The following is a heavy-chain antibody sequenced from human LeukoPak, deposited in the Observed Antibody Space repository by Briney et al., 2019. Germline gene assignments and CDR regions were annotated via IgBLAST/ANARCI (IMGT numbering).Heavy chain of an antibody. CDR3: AKAIAAPVWYFDL. D-gene: IGHD6-13*01. CDR1: RFTFGSYA. V-gene: IGHV3-23*01. Sequence: GGSLRLSCAASRFTFGSYAMSWVRQAPGKGLEWVSTISGRGDSTYYADSVKGRFTISRDNSRNTLYLQMNTLRAEDTAVYYCAKAIAAPVWYFDLWGRGTLVTVSS. J-gene: IGHJ2*01. CDR2: ISGRGDST.